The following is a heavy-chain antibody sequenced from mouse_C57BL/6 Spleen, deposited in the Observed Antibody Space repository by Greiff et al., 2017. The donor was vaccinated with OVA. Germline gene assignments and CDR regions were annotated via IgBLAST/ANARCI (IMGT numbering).Heavy chain of an antibody. J-gene: IGHJ2*01. CDR2: IHPNSGST. CDR3: ARWGPEGFDY. CDR1: GYTFTSYW. Sequence: QVQLKQPGAELVKPGASVKLSCKASGYTFTSYWMHWVKQRPGQGLEWIGMIHPNSGSTNYNEKFKSKATLTVDKSSSTAYMQLSSLTSEDSAVYYCARWGPEGFDYWGQGTTLTVSS. V-gene: IGHV1-64*01.